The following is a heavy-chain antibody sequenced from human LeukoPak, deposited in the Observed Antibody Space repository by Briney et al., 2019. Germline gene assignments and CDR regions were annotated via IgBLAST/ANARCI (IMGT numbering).Heavy chain of an antibody. V-gene: IGHV1-69*13. CDR1: GGTFSSYA. CDR2: IIPIFGTA. D-gene: IGHD3-3*01. CDR3: ARLPGAGFRFLEWASDYYYYMDV. J-gene: IGHJ6*03. Sequence: SVKVSCKASGGTFSSYAISWVRQAPGQGLEWMGGIIPIFGTANYAQKFQGRVTITADESTSTAYMELSSLRSEDTAVYYCARLPGAGFRFLEWASDYYYYMDVWGKGTTVTVSS.